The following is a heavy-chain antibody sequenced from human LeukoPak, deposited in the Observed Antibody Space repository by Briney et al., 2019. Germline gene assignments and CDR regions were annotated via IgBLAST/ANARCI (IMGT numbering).Heavy chain of an antibody. CDR1: GYTFTSYY. CDR3: ARSLDHYYDSSGYTDAFDI. D-gene: IGHD3-22*01. CDR2: INPSGGST. V-gene: IGHV1-46*01. Sequence: GASVKVSCKASGYTFTSYYMHWVRQAPGQGLEWMGIINPSGGSTSYAQKFQGRVTMTRDTSTSTVYMELSSLRSEDTAVYYCARSLDHYYDSSGYTDAFDIWGQGTMVTVSS. J-gene: IGHJ3*02.